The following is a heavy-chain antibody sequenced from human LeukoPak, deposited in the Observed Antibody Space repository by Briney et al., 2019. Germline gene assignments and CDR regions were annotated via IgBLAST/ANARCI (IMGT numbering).Heavy chain of an antibody. CDR1: GYTFTSYD. CDR3: ARVYHYYDSSGYYYYFDY. Sequence: GASVKVSCKASGYTFTSYDINWVRQATGQGLEWMGWTNPNNGNTGYAQKFQGRVTMTRNTSISTAYMELSSLRSEDTAVYYCARVYHYYDSSGYYYYFDYWGQGTLVTVSS. CDR2: TNPNNGNT. V-gene: IGHV1-8*01. D-gene: IGHD3-22*01. J-gene: IGHJ4*02.